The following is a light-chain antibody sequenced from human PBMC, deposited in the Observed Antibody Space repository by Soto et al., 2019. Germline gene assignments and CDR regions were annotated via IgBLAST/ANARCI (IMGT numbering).Light chain of an antibody. V-gene: IGKV3-20*01. Sequence: EIVLTQSPGTLSLSPGERATLSCRASQSVSSSYLAWYQQKSGQAPRLLIYGASSRATGIPDRFSGSGSGTDFTLTISRLEPEDFAVYYCQQYGSLPYTFGQGTKLEIK. CDR3: QQYGSLPYT. CDR2: GAS. J-gene: IGKJ2*01. CDR1: QSVSSSY.